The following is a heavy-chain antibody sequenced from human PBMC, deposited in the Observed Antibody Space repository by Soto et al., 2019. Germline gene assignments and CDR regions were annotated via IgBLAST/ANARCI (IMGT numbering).Heavy chain of an antibody. CDR3: ARLPLYYDILTGYYSPWYYYYMDV. CDR2: ISAYNGNT. V-gene: IGHV1-18*01. D-gene: IGHD3-9*01. Sequence: GASVKVSCKASGYTFTSYGISWVRQAPGQGLEWMGWISAYNGNTNYAQKLQGRVTMTTDTSTSTAYMELRSLRSDDTAVYYCARLPLYYDILTGYYSPWYYYYMDVWGKGTTVTVSS. CDR1: GYTFTSYG. J-gene: IGHJ6*03.